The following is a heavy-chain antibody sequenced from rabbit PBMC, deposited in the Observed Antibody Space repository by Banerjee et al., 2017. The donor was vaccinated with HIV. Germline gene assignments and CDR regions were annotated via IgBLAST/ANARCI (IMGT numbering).Heavy chain of an antibody. V-gene: IGHV1S40*01. Sequence: SLEESGGDLVKPGASLTLTCTASGFSFSGSYYMCWVRQAPGKGLEWIGCIVIANGGTWYASWAKGRFTISKTSSTTVTLQMTSLTAADTATYFCARLGWIGVEFNLWGPGTLVTVS. CDR3: ARLGWIGVEFNL. CDR2: IVIANGGT. D-gene: IGHD4-1*01. J-gene: IGHJ4*01. CDR1: GFSFSGSYY.